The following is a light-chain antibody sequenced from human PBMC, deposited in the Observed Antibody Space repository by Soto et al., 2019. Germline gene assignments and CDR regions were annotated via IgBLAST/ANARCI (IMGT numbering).Light chain of an antibody. Sequence: DIVMTQSPLSLPVTPGEPASISCRSSQSLLHNNGYNSLNWYLQKPGQSPQLLIYLGSNRASGVPDRFSGSGSGTDFTLKISRVEAEDVGVYYCMQALQTRTFGQGTKVDIK. J-gene: IGKJ1*01. CDR2: LGS. CDR3: MQALQTRT. CDR1: QSLLHNNGYNS. V-gene: IGKV2-28*01.